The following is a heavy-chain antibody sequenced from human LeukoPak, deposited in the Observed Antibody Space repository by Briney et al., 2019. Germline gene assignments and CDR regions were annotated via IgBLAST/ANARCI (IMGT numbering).Heavy chain of an antibody. CDR1: GGSISSSSYY. Sequence: SETLSLTCTVSGGSISSSSYYWGWIRQPPGKGLEGIGRSYYSGGTYYNPSPKRRVTISADTSKNQLSLKLSSVTAEDTAVYYCARHAVYCSGGSCYPDAFDIWGQGTMVTVSS. J-gene: IGHJ3*02. CDR2: SYYSGGT. CDR3: ARHAVYCSGGSCYPDAFDI. D-gene: IGHD2-15*01. V-gene: IGHV4-39*01.